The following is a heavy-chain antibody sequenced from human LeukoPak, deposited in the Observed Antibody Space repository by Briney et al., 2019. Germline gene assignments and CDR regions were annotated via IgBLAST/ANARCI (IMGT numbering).Heavy chain of an antibody. Sequence: ASVKVSCKASGYTFINFAMHWVRQAPGQGLEWMGWVNTGNGNTRYLQKFQGRVTITRDTSANTAYMELSSLRSEDTAVYYCARDGWSTMALFDYWGQGTLVTVSS. CDR3: ARDGWSTMALFDY. V-gene: IGHV1-3*04. CDR1: GYTFINFA. J-gene: IGHJ4*02. D-gene: IGHD3-10*01. CDR2: VNTGNGNT.